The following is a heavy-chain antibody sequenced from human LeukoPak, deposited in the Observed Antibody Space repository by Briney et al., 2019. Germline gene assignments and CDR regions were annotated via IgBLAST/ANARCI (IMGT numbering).Heavy chain of an antibody. D-gene: IGHD1-7*01. V-gene: IGHV3-21*01. CDR1: GSTFSDYN. J-gene: IGHJ4*02. CDR2: IGTSSNNI. CDR3: ASGTVGNYALDY. Sequence: GGSLRLSCVGSGSTFSDYNMNWVRQAPGKGLEWVSSIGTSSNNIYYTDSVKGRFTISRDNAKNSLYLQVDSLRVEDTAVYFCASGTVGNYALDYWGQGTLVTVSP.